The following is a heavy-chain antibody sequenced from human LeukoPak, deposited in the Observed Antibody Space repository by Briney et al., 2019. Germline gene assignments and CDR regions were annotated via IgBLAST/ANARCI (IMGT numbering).Heavy chain of an antibody. D-gene: IGHD1-26*01. CDR1: GFTFDDYA. Sequence: GGSLRLSCAASGFTFDDYAMHWVRQTPGKGLEWVANIKQDGSEQDYLDSVKGRFTISRDNAKNSLYLQMNDLRVEDTAVYYCARGGGYWDGCWGQGTLVTVSS. J-gene: IGHJ4*02. CDR2: IKQDGSEQ. V-gene: IGHV3-7*01. CDR3: ARGGGYWDGC.